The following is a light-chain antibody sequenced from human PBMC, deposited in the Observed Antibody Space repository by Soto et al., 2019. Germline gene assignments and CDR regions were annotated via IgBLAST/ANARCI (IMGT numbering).Light chain of an antibody. J-gene: IGKJ1*01. Sequence: EIVLTQSPGTLSLSPGARATLSCRARQSVSSSYLAWSQQKPGQAPRLLIYGASSRATGIPDRFSGSVSGTDFTLTISRLEPEDFAVYYCQQYGASPWTFGQGTKVDIK. CDR2: GAS. CDR3: QQYGASPWT. V-gene: IGKV3-20*01. CDR1: QSVSSSY.